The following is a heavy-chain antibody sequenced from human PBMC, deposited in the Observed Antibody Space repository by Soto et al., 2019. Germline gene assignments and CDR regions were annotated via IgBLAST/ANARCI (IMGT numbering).Heavy chain of an antibody. Sequence: SETLSLTCAVYGGSFSGYYWSWIRQPPGKGLEWIGEINHSGSTNYNPSLKSRVTISVDTSKNQFSLKLSSVTAADTAVYYCARGRHYGDFWSGYHPQARTIVLGGMDVWGQGTTVTV. D-gene: IGHD3-3*01. CDR1: GGSFSGYY. CDR2: INHSGST. J-gene: IGHJ6*02. V-gene: IGHV4-34*01. CDR3: ARGRHYGDFWSGYHPQARTIVLGGMDV.